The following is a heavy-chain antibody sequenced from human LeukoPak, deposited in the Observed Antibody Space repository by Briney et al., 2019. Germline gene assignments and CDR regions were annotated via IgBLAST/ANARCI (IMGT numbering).Heavy chain of an antibody. CDR3: ARGMEAARRGY. Sequence: GGSLRLSCAASGFTFSSYSMNWVRQAPGKGLEWVSYISSSSSTIYYADSVKGRFTISRDNAKNSLYLQMNSLRAEDTAVYYCARGMEAARRGYWGQGTLVTVSS. J-gene: IGHJ4*02. D-gene: IGHD6-6*01. CDR2: ISSSSSTI. V-gene: IGHV3-48*04. CDR1: GFTFSSYS.